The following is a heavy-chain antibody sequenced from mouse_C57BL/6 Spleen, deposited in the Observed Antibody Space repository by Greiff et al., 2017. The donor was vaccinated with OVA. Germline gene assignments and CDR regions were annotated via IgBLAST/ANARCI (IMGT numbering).Heavy chain of an antibody. CDR3: ARRIYYYGSSSDYAMDY. CDR1: GYTFTDYN. Sequence: VQLKQSGPELVKPGASVKIPCKASGYTFTDYNMDWVKQSHGKSLEWIGDINPNNGGTIYNQKFKGKATLTVDKSSSTAYMEMRSLTSEDTAVYYCARRIYYYGSSSDYAMDYWGQGTSVTVSS. CDR2: INPNNGGT. V-gene: IGHV1-18*01. J-gene: IGHJ4*01. D-gene: IGHD1-1*01.